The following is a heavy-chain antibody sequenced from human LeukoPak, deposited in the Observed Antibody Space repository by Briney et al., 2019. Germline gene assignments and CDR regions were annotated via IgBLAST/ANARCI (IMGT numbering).Heavy chain of an antibody. CDR2: INHSGST. D-gene: IGHD1-26*01. J-gene: IGHJ4*02. V-gene: IGHV4-34*01. CDR3: ARDYGRVGAHFDY. Sequence: SETLSLTCAVYGGSFSGYYWSWIRQPPGKGPEWIGEINHSGSTNYNPSLKSRVTISVDTSKNQFSLKLSSVTAADTAVYYCARDYGRVGAHFDYWGQGTLVTVSS. CDR1: GGSFSGYY.